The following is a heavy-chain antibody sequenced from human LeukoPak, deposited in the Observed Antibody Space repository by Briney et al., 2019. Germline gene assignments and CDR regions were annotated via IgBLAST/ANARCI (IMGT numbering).Heavy chain of an antibody. Sequence: ASVKVSCKASGYTFTGYYMHWVRQAPGQGLEWMGWINPHSRGTNYAQKFQGRVTMTRDTSISTAYMELSRLRSEDTAVYYCARLERSPDGGSYYFDYWGQGTLVTVSS. CDR3: ARLERSPDGGSYYFDY. J-gene: IGHJ4*02. CDR2: INPHSRGT. D-gene: IGHD1-26*01. CDR1: GYTFTGYY. V-gene: IGHV1-2*02.